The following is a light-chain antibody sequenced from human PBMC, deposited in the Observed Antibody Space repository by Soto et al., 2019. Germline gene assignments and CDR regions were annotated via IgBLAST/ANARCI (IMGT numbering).Light chain of an antibody. V-gene: IGLV2-14*01. CDR2: EVS. Sequence: QSALTQPASVSGSPGQSITISCTGTISDVGGYNYVSWYQQHPGKAPKLMIYEVSNRPSGVSNRFSGSKSGNTASLTISGLQAEDEVDYYCSSYRSSSTLGVFGGGTQMTVL. CDR3: SSYRSSSTLGV. J-gene: IGLJ2*01. CDR1: ISDVGGYNY.